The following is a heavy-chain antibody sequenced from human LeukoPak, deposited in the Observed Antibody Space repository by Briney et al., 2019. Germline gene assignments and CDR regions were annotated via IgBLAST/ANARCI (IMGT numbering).Heavy chain of an antibody. CDR1: GGSFSGYY. J-gene: IGHJ4*02. V-gene: IGHV4-34*01. D-gene: IGHD3-10*01. CDR2: INHSGST. Sequence: SETLSLTCAVYGGSFSGYYWSWIRQPPGKGLEWIGEINHSGSTNYNPSLKSRVTISVDTSKNQFSLKLSSVTAADTAVYYCARVHRWFGELSRNYFDYWGQGTLVTVSS. CDR3: ARVHRWFGELSRNYFDY.